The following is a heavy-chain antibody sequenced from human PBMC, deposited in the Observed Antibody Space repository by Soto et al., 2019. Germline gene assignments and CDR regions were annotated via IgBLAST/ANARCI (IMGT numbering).Heavy chain of an antibody. V-gene: IGHV3-21*01. CDR1: GFIFSSNS. CDR2: ITRSSTYA. CDR3: VRNLIDYGDPPPYWYFDL. J-gene: IGHJ2*01. D-gene: IGHD4-17*01. Sequence: WGSLRLSCAASGFIFSSNSMNWVRQAPGKGLEWVSSITRSSTYAYYADSVKGRFTISRDNAKNSLYLQMNSLRAEDTAVYYCVRNLIDYGDPPPYWYFDLWGRGTLVTVSS.